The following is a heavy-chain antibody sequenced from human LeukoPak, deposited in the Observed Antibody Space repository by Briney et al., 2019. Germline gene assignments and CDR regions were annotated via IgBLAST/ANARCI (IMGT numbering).Heavy chain of an antibody. CDR3: GRDFWSGYYTED. CDR1: GFTFSGYW. D-gene: IGHD3-3*01. V-gene: IGHV3-33*08. Sequence: GVSLRLSCAASGFTFSGYWMHWVRQAPGKGLEWVAVIWYDGSNKYYADSVKGRFTISRDNSKNTLYLQMNSLSAEDTAVYYCGRDFWSGYYTEDWGQGALVIVSS. J-gene: IGHJ4*02. CDR2: IWYDGSNK.